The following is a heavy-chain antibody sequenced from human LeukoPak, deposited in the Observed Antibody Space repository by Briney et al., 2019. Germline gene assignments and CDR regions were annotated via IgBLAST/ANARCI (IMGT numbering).Heavy chain of an antibody. CDR3: ARQDTAMVRDAFDI. CDR2: IYYSGST. J-gene: IGHJ3*02. CDR1: GGSISSYY. D-gene: IGHD5-18*01. V-gene: IGHV4-59*01. Sequence: PSETLSLTCTVSGGSISSYYWSWIRQPPGKGLEWIGYIYYSGSTNYNPSLKSRVTISVDTSKNQFSLKLSSVTAADTAVYYCARQDTAMVRDAFDIWGQGTMVTVSS.